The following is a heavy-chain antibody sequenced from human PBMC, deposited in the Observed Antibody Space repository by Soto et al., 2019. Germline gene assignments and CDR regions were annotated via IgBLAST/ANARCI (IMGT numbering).Heavy chain of an antibody. CDR2: INHSGST. V-gene: IGHV4-34*01. D-gene: IGHD1-7*01. Sequence: SETLSLTCAVYGGSFSGYYWSWIRQPPGKGLEWIGEINHSGSTNYNPSLKSRVTISVDTSKNQFSLKLSSVTAADTAVYYCARIWVGTTYYYYGMDVWGQGTTVTVSS. J-gene: IGHJ6*02. CDR1: GGSFSGYY. CDR3: ARIWVGTTYYYYGMDV.